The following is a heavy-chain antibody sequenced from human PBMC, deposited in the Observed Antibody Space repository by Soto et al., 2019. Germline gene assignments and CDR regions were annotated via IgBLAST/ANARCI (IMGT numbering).Heavy chain of an antibody. J-gene: IGHJ6*02. CDR2: INPSGGST. Sequence: ASVKVSCKASGYTFTSYYMHWVRQAPGQGLEWMGIINPSGGSTSYAQKFQGRVTMTRDTSTSTVYMELSSLRSEDTAVYYCARDGGSGSYYYYYGMDVWGQGTTVTVSS. D-gene: IGHD3-10*01. CDR3: ARDGGSGSYYYYYGMDV. V-gene: IGHV1-46*01. CDR1: GYTFTSYY.